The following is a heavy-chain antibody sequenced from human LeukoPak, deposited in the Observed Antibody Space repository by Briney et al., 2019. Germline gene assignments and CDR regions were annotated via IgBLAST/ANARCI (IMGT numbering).Heavy chain of an antibody. J-gene: IGHJ5*02. CDR2: ICGSDGST. CDR1: GFTFSSYA. CDR3: AKARGFCSGGSCYNPFDP. Sequence: GGSLRLSCAASGFTFSSYAMSWVRQAPGKGLEWVPGICGSDGSTYYADSVKGRFTISRDNSKNTLYVQMNSLRAEDTAVYYCAKARGFCSGGSCYNPFDPWGQGTLVTVSS. V-gene: IGHV3-23*01. D-gene: IGHD2-15*01.